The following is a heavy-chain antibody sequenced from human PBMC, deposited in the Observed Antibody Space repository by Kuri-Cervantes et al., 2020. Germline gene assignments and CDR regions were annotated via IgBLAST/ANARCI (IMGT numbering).Heavy chain of an antibody. Sequence: GGSLRLSCAVSGFTFSSYAMHWVRQAPGKGLEWVAVISYDGSNKYYADSVKGRFTISRDNSKNTLYLQMNSLRAEDTAVYYCASKGYSGYDPGVDYFDYWGQGTLVTVSS. J-gene: IGHJ4*02. CDR3: ASKGYSGYDPGVDYFDY. CDR2: ISYDGSNK. V-gene: IGHV3-30-3*01. CDR1: GFTFSSYA. D-gene: IGHD5-12*01.